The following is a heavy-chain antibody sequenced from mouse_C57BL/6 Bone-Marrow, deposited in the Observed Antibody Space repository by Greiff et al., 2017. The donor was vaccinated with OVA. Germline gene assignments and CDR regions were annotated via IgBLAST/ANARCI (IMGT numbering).Heavy chain of an antibody. CDR3: ARTDYGTQFAY. CDR2: IWSGGST. Sequence: QVQLQQSGPGLVQPSQSLSITCTVSGFSLTSYGVHWVRQSPGKGLEWLGVIWSGGSTDYNAAFISRLSISKDNSTSQVFFKMNSLQADDTARDYCARTDYGTQFAYWGQGTLVTVSA. D-gene: IGHD1-1*01. V-gene: IGHV2-2*01. J-gene: IGHJ3*01. CDR1: GFSLTSYG.